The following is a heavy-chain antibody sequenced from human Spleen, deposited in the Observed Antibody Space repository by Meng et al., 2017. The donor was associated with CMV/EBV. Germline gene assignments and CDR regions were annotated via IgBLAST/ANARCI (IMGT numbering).Heavy chain of an antibody. V-gene: IGHV3-53*01. Sequence: GGSLRLSCAASGFTFSSYSMNWVRQAPGKGLEWVSVIYSGGSTYYADSVKGRFTISRDNSKNTLYLQMNSLRAEDTAVYYCARGGSYYDALDYWGQGTLVTVSS. J-gene: IGHJ4*02. CDR2: IYSGGST. CDR1: GFTFSSYS. D-gene: IGHD1-26*01. CDR3: ARGGSYYDALDY.